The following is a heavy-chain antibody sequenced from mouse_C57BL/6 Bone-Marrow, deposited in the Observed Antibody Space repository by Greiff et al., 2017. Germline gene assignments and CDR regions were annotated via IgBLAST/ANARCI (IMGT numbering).Heavy chain of an antibody. D-gene: IGHD2-3*01. V-gene: IGHV1-18*01. Sequence: EVQLQQSGPELVKPGASVKIPCKASGYTFTDYNMDWVKQSHGKSLEWIGDINPNTGGTIYNQKFKGKATLTVDKSSSTAYMELRSLTSEDTAVYYCARRWLLRLYYAMDYWGQGTSVTVSS. CDR2: INPNTGGT. CDR3: ARRWLLRLYYAMDY. J-gene: IGHJ4*01. CDR1: GYTFTDYN.